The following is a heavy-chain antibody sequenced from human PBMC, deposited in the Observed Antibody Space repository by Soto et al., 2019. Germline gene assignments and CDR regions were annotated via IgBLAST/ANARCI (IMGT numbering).Heavy chain of an antibody. V-gene: IGHV3-30*03. CDR2: ISSDGSET. Sequence: PVGSLRLSCAAAGFTFSTYGMNWVRQAPGKGPEWVAIISSDGSETHYADSVKGRFTISRDNSRSTLYLQMNSLIVEDTAVYYCARQESGTDYWGQGTLVTVS. J-gene: IGHJ4*02. D-gene: IGHD1-26*01. CDR3: ARQESGTDY. CDR1: GFTFSTYG.